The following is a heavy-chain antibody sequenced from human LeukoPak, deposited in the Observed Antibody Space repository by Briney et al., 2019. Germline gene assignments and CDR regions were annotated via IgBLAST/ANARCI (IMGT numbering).Heavy chain of an antibody. J-gene: IGHJ4*02. CDR3: ARAILPYYYDSSGCDY. Sequence: SQTLSLTCDISGDSVSSASAGWNWIRQSPSRGLEWLGRIYYRSQWYNDDAVSVKSRITINPDTAKNQFSLHLNSVTPDDTAVYYCARAILPYYYDSSGCDYWGQGTLVTVSS. V-gene: IGHV6-1*01. CDR1: GDSVSSASAG. CDR2: IYYRSQWYN. D-gene: IGHD3-22*01.